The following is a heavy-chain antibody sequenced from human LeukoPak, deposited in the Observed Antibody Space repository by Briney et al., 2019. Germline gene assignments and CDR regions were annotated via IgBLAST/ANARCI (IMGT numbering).Heavy chain of an antibody. Sequence: SETLSLTCTVSGVSISSYYWSWIRQPPGKGLEWIGYIYYSGSTNYNPSLKSRVTISVDTSKNQFSLKLSSVTAADTAVYYCARARGXSYFDXWGQGTLVTVSS. CDR2: IYYSGST. V-gene: IGHV4-59*01. CDR3: ARARGXSYFDX. J-gene: IGHJ4*02. CDR1: GVSISSYY.